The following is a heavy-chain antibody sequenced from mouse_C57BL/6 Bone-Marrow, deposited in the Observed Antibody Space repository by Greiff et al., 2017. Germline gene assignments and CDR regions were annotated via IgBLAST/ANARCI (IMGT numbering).Heavy chain of an antibody. CDR2: INPGSGGT. CDR1: GYAFTNYL. Sequence: QVQLKQSGAELVRPGTSVKVSCKASGYAFTNYLIEWVKQRPGQGLEWIGVINPGSGGTNYNERFKVKATLTADKSSSTAYMQLSSLTSEDSAVDFCAREGLRRGLAYWGQETLVTVSA. J-gene: IGHJ3*01. CDR3: AREGLRRGLAY. D-gene: IGHD2-2*01. V-gene: IGHV1-54*01.